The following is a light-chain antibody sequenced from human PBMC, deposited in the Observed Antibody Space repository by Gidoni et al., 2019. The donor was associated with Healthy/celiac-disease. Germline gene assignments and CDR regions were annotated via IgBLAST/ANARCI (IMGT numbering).Light chain of an antibody. V-gene: IGLV3-1*01. J-gene: IGLJ2*01. CDR1: KLGDKF. CDR2: QDF. Sequence: SYELTQPPSVSVSPGQTASITCTGDKLGDKFACWYQQNPGQSPVVFIYQDFKRPSGIPERFSGSNSGNTATLTISGTQAMDEADYYCQAWDSSTEVVFGGGTKLTVL. CDR3: QAWDSSTEVV.